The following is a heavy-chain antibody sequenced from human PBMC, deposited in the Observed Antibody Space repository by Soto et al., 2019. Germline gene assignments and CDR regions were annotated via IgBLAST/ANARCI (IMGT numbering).Heavy chain of an antibody. D-gene: IGHD6-19*01. Sequence: QVQLQESGPGLVKPSGTLTLTCGVSGDSISSGNWWSWVRQPPGKGLEWIGEIYHSGNTNYNPSQESRVTIKVNMYKNQSSMKLNSRTSVDTAVYYYARGVGGWNVGFFDYWCQGTLVTVSS. CDR2: IYHSGNT. V-gene: IGHV4-4*02. CDR1: GDSISSGNW. CDR3: ARGVGGWNVGFFDY. J-gene: IGHJ4*02.